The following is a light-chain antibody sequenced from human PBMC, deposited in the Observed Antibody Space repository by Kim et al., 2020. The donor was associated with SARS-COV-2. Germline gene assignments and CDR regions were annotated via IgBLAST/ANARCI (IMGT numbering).Light chain of an antibody. CDR2: GAS. CDR3: QQSHSTPYT. CDR1: RRISSY. J-gene: IGKJ2*01. Sequence: SASVGDTVTITCRASRRISSYLNWFQQKPGKAPKVLIYGASSCQDGVPSRFSGGGSGTDFTLTISSLQPGDTATYYCQQSHSTPYTFGQGTKLEI. V-gene: IGKV1-39*01.